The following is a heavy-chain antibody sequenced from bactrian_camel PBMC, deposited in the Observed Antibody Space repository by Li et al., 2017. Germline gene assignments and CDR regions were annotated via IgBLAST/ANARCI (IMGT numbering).Heavy chain of an antibody. CDR2: FYHGGGSP. V-gene: IGHV3S54*01. CDR3: ATGWGDIIQIGPCFRY. D-gene: IGHD1*01. J-gene: IGHJ6*01. Sequence: QVQLVESGGGSVQAGGSLRLSCATSGNTSITKCMGWFRQVPGKEREGVAAFYHGGGSPYYADSVKGRFTISQDNTKNTVYLQMNDLTPEDTAMYFCATGWGDIIQIGPCFRYWAQGTQVTVS. CDR1: GNTSITKC.